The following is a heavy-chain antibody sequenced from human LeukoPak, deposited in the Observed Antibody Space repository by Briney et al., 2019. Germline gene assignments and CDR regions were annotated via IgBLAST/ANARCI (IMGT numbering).Heavy chain of an antibody. V-gene: IGHV3-48*03. CDR2: ISSSGSTI. CDR1: GFTFSSYE. CDR3: ARDGYDFWSGRKYYGMDV. D-gene: IGHD3-3*01. J-gene: IGHJ6*02. Sequence: PGGSLRLSCAASGFTFSSYEMNWVRQAPGKGLEWVSYISSSGSTIYYADSVKGRFTISRDNAKNSLYLQMNSLRAEDTAVYYCARDGYDFWSGRKYYGMDVWGQGTTVTVSS.